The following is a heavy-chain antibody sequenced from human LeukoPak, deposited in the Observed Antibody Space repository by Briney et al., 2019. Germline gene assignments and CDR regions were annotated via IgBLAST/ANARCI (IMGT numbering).Heavy chain of an antibody. V-gene: IGHV3-15*01. Sequence: PGGSLRLSCAASGFTFSNAWMSWARQAPGKGLEWVGRIKSKTDGGTTDYAAPVKGRFTISRDNSKNTLYLQMNSLRAEDTAVYYCARPLYNGYGFQHWGQGTLVTVSS. CDR3: ARPLYNGYGFQH. J-gene: IGHJ1*01. CDR2: IKSKTDGGTT. CDR1: GFTFSNAW. D-gene: IGHD5-12*01.